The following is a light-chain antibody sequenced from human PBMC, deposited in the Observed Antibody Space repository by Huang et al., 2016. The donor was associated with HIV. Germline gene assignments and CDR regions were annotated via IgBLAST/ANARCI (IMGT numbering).Light chain of an antibody. J-gene: IGKJ2*01. CDR2: AAS. CDR1: QRVNTN. V-gene: IGKV3-15*01. Sequence: VMMSQSPATLAASPGERVTLSCGASQRVNTNLAWYQHKPGQPPILLIYAASTRATGVPARFAGSGSGTEFTLTIDSLQSDDFAVYYCQQYNKWPPEYTFGQGTRLEIK. CDR3: QQYNKWPPEYT.